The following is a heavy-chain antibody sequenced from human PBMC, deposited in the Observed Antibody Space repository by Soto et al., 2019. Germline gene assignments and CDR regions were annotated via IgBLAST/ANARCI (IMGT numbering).Heavy chain of an antibody. CDR1: GGTSRRYA. Sequence: PVEVSWKASGGTSRRYARRWLLRGTREGLWWMXRVIPIFGTANYAQKFQGRVTITADESTSTAYMELSSLRSEDTAVYYCARVPDRNLRNRFKGYYYYGMDVWGQGTTVTGSS. V-gene: IGHV1-69*01. CDR3: ARVPDRNLRNRFKGYYYYGMDV. D-gene: IGHD1-1*01. CDR2: VIPIFGTA. J-gene: IGHJ6*02.